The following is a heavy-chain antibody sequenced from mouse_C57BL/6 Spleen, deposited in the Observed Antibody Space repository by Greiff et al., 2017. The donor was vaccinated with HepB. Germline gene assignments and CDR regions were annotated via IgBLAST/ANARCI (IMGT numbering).Heavy chain of an antibody. Sequence: QVQLKQPGAELVKPGASVKLSCKASGYTFTSYWMHWVKQRPGQGLEWIGMIHPNSGSTNYNEKFKSKATLTVDKSSSTAYMQLSSLTSEDSAVYYCARRDYYYGSSYYFDYWGQGTTLTVSS. J-gene: IGHJ2*01. D-gene: IGHD1-1*01. CDR2: IHPNSGST. CDR1: GYTFTSYW. V-gene: IGHV1-64*01. CDR3: ARRDYYYGSSYYFDY.